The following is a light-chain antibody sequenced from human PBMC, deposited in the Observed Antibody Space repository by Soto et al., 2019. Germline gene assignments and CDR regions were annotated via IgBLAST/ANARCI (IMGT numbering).Light chain of an antibody. CDR3: QQYGSSPFT. CDR2: GAS. Sequence: EIVLTQSPGTLALSPGERATLSCRASQSVNNNYLTWYQQKRCQAPRLLIHGASSRATGIPDRFSGSGSGTDFTLTISRLEPEDFAVYYCQQYGSSPFTFGPGTRVGIK. J-gene: IGKJ3*01. CDR1: QSVNNNY. V-gene: IGKV3-20*01.